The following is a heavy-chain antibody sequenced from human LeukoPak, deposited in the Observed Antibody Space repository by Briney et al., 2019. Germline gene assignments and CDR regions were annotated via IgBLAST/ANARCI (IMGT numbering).Heavy chain of an antibody. J-gene: IGHJ4*02. CDR2: IDSSGNT. CDR3: ARDFGDHRTDY. CDR1: GGSISSNGYF. Sequence: SETLSLTCTVSGGSISSNGYFWGWIRQPPGKGLEWIGTIDSSGNTYYNPSLKSRVAISADTSKNQFSLKVRSVTAADTAVYYCARDFGDHRTDYWGQGTLVTVSS. D-gene: IGHD4-17*01. V-gene: IGHV4-39*01.